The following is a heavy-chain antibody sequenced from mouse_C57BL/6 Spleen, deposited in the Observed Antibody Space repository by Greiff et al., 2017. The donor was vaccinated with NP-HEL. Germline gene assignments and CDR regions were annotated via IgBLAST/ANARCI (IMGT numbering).Heavy chain of an antibody. V-gene: IGHV5-17*01. CDR2: ISSGSSTI. CDR3: ARVPGLHVMDY. J-gene: IGHJ4*01. Sequence: EVKLVESGGGLVKPGGSLKLSCAASGFTFSDYGMHWVRQAPEKGLEWVAYISSGSSTIYYVDTVKGRFTISRDNAKNTLFLQMTSLRSEDTAMYYCARVPGLHVMDYWGQGTSVTVSS. D-gene: IGHD2-2*01. CDR1: GFTFSDYG.